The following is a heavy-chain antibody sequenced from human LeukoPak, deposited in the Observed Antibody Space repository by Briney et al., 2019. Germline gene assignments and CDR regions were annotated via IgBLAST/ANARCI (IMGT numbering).Heavy chain of an antibody. J-gene: IGHJ4*02. V-gene: IGHV3-23*01. CDR2: ISGSGGST. CDR3: AKDSARRAYDSSGYYGTFDY. D-gene: IGHD3-22*01. CDR1: GFTFSSYA. Sequence: GGSLRLSCAASGFTFSSYAMSWVRQAPGKGLEWVSAISGSGGSTYYADSVKGRFTISRDNSKNTLFLQMNSLKTEDTAVYYCAKDSARRAYDSSGYYGTFDYWGQGTLVTVSS.